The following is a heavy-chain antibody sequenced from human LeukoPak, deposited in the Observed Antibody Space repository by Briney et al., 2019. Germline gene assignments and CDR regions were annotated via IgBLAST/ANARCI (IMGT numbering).Heavy chain of an antibody. CDR1: GGSFSGYY. V-gene: IGHV4-34*01. CDR3: ASEYCTSSTCRFDS. CDR2: INHSGST. J-gene: IGHJ4*02. D-gene: IGHD2/OR15-2a*01. Sequence: SETLSLTCAVYGGSFSGYYWSWIRQPPGKGLEWIGEINHSGSTNYNPSLKSRVTISLDTSRNQFSLKLTSVTAADTALYYCASEYCTSSTCRFDSWGQGTLVTVSS.